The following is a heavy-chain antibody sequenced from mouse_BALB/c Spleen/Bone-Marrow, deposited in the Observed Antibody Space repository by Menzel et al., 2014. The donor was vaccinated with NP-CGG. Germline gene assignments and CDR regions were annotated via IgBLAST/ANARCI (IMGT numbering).Heavy chain of an antibody. J-gene: IGHJ2*01. V-gene: IGHV14-3*02. CDR2: IDPANGNT. Sequence: VQLQQSGAELVKPGASVKLSCTASSFNIKDTYMHWVKQRPEQGLEWIGRIDPANGNTKYDPKFQGKATITADTSSNTAYLQLNSLTSEDTAVYYCARYYYGTRYYFDYWGQGTTLTVSS. CDR3: ARYYYGTRYYFDY. D-gene: IGHD1-1*01. CDR1: SFNIKDTY.